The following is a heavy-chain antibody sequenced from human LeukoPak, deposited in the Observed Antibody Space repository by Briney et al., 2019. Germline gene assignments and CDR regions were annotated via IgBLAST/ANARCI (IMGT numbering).Heavy chain of an antibody. Sequence: GASVKVSCKASGYTFSGFYVHWVRQAPGQGLEWMGIIKVSGGRTDYAQKFQGRVTMTRDTSISTAYMELSRLRSDDTAVYYCARVGAPTRSFDYWGQGTLVTVSS. D-gene: IGHD1-14*01. V-gene: IGHV1-46*01. CDR2: IKVSGGRT. CDR3: ARVGAPTRSFDY. J-gene: IGHJ4*02. CDR1: GYTFSGFY.